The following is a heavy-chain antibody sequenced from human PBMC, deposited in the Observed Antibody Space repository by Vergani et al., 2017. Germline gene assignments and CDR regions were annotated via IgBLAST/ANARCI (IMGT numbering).Heavy chain of an antibody. Sequence: QVQLQESGPGLVKPSETLSLTCAVSGYSISSGYYWGWIRQPPGEGLEWIGSIYHSGSTYYNPSLKSRVTISVDTSKNQFSLKLSSVTAADTAVYYCARRRPGYYDSSGYVDYWGQGTLVTVSS. CDR1: GYSISSGYY. CDR2: IYHSGST. D-gene: IGHD3-22*01. J-gene: IGHJ4*02. CDR3: ARRRPGYYDSSGYVDY. V-gene: IGHV4-38-2*01.